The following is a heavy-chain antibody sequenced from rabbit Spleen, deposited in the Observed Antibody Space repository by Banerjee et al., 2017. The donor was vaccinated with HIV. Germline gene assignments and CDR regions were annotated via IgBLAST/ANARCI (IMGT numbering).Heavy chain of an antibody. CDR2: IDSGASAFT. CDR1: GVSFSSNFY. D-gene: IGHD8-1*01. J-gene: IGHJ6*01. Sequence: QSLEESGGGLVQPEGSLTLTCTASGVSFSSNFYMCWVRQAPGKGLEWIGCIDSGASAFTYFADWAKGRFTISKTSSTTVTLQMTSLTAADTATYFCARDSGTSFSSYGMDLWGQGTLVTVS. V-gene: IGHV1S40*01. CDR3: ARDSGTSFSSYGMDL.